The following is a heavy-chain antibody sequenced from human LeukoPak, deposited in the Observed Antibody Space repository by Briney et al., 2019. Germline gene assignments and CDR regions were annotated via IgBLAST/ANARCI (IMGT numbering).Heavy chain of an antibody. D-gene: IGHD3-3*01. CDR1: GFTFGPYT. Sequence: GGSLRLSCAASGFTFGPYTMNWVRQAPGKGLEWVSYISSSSSTIYYADSVKGRFTISRDNAKNSLYLQMNSLRAEDTAVYYCARGLAYDSWSGYYKYWGQGTLVTVSS. J-gene: IGHJ4*02. V-gene: IGHV3-48*01. CDR3: ARGLAYDSWSGYYKY. CDR2: ISSSSSTI.